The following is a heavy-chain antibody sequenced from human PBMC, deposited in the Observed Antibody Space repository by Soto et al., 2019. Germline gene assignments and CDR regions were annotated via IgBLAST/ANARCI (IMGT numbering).Heavy chain of an antibody. V-gene: IGHV3-23*01. D-gene: IGHD6-13*01. Sequence: LRLTCAASGFTFSSYAMSWVRQAAGNGLEWVSAISGSGGSTYYADSVKGRFTISRDNSKNTLYLQMNSLRAEDTAVYYCASTDLRTAARKEGRFDYWGQGTLVTVSS. CDR2: ISGSGGST. CDR1: GFTFSSYA. J-gene: IGHJ4*02. CDR3: ASTDLRTAARKEGRFDY.